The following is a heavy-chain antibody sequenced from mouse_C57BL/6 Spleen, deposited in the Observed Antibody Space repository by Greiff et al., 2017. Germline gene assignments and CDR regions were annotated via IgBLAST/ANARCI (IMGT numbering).Heavy chain of an antibody. J-gene: IGHJ3*01. D-gene: IGHD1-1*01. CDR1: GYAFSSSW. V-gene: IGHV1-82*01. Sequence: VMLVESGPELVKPGASVKISCKASGYAFSSSWMNWVKQRPGKGLEWIGRIYPGDGDTNYNGKFKGKATLTADKSSSPAYMQLSSLTSEDAAVYFCASPTYYYGSSSGFAYWGQGTLVTVSA. CDR3: ASPTYYYGSSSGFAY. CDR2: IYPGDGDT.